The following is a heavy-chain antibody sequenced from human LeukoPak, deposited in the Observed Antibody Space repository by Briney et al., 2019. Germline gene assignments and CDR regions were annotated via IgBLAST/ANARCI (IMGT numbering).Heavy chain of an antibody. D-gene: IGHD2-15*01. Sequence: SETLFLTCTVPGGSISSGSYYWRWIRQPPGKQLECIGRIFISGCTNYNPSLKSLIIISVDTSKNQFSMKQSSVTAADTAVYYCARGYGSGGSCYEFDYWGQGTLVTVSS. CDR1: GGSISSGSYY. J-gene: IGHJ4*02. CDR2: IFISGCT. CDR3: ARGYGSGGSCYEFDY. V-gene: IGHV4-61*02.